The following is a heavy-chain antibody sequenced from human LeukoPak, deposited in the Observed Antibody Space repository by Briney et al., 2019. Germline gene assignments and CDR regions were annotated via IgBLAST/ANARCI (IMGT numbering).Heavy chain of an antibody. V-gene: IGHV3-21*01. CDR2: ISSSSSYI. CDR3: AVNLGCSSTSCYPYAFDI. J-gene: IGHJ3*02. D-gene: IGHD2-2*01. CDR1: GFTFSSYS. Sequence: GGSLRLSCAASGFTFSSYSMNWVRQAPGKGLEWVSSISSSSSYIYYADSVKGRFTISRDNAKNSLYLQMNSLRAEDTAVYYCAVNLGCSSTSCYPYAFDIWGQGTMVTASS.